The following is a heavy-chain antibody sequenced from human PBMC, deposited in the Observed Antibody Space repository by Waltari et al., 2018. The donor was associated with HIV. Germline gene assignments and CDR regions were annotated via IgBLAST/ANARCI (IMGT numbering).Heavy chain of an antibody. V-gene: IGHV5-51*03. CDR2: IYPSDSDT. CDR3: ARRGNNYGDAFDI. D-gene: IGHD4-17*01. J-gene: IGHJ3*02. CDR1: GYAFHPYW. Sequence: EVQLVKSGAEVNKPGESLMISCQASGYAFHPYWIGWVRQMPGKGLECMGLIYPSDSDTKYSPSFQGQVTLSADKSINTAYLHWSSLKAPDTAIYYCARRGNNYGDAFDIWGQGTMVNVS.